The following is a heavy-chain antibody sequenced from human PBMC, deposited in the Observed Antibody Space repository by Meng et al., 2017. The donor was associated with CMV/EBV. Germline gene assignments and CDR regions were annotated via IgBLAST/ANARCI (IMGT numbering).Heavy chain of an antibody. Sequence: QVQLVQTGAGVKSPGASVKVSCQTSGYRFSDHYMHWVRQAPGQGLEWMGWIYPNSGGTHYAQKFQDRVTMTRDTSISTVYMELSRLTSDDTAVYYCVRDHNWGPDYWGQGTLVTVSS. J-gene: IGHJ4*02. D-gene: IGHD1-1*01. CDR3: VRDHNWGPDY. V-gene: IGHV1-2*02. CDR1: GYRFSDHY. CDR2: IYPNSGGT.